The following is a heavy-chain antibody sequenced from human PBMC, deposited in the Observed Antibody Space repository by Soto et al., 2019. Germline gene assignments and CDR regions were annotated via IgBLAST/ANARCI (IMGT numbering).Heavy chain of an antibody. CDR3: ALAPAAHILH. V-gene: IGHV4-34*01. CDR1: GGSLSAYY. Sequence: QVQLQQWGAGLLKPSETLSLTCAVYGGSLSAYYWSWTRQPPGKGLEWIGEINPSGTTNYNPSLKSRVTISVDTSKNQFSLKLSSVTAADTAVYHCALAPAAHILHWGQGTLVTVSS. CDR2: INPSGTT. J-gene: IGHJ1*01. D-gene: IGHD2-2*01.